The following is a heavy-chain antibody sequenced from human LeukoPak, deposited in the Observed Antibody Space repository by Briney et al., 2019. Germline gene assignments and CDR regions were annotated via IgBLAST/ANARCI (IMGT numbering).Heavy chain of an antibody. CDR2: MNPNSGNT. J-gene: IGHJ4*02. D-gene: IGHD3-22*01. CDR3: ARFYYDSSGYYSNFDY. CDR1: GYTFTSYD. V-gene: IGHV1-8*01. Sequence: ASVKVSCKASGYTFTSYDINWVRQATGQGLEWMGWMNPNSGNTGYAQKFQGRVTMTRNTSISTAYMELSSLRSEDTAVYDCARFYYDSSGYYSNFDYWGQGTLVTVPS.